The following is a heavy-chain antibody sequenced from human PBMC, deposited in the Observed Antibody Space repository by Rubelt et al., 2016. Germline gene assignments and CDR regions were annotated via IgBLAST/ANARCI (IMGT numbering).Heavy chain of an antibody. Sequence: QVHLVQSGAEVKKPGASVKVSCKASGYTFTNNSIHWVRQAPGQRLECMGWSNGGNGDIKYSQEFQGRVSITRDTAASTAYMVLRNLRSDDTAVYYCASDPYSRRSNRNEVFGVWGQGTVVIVSS. V-gene: IGHV1-3*02. D-gene: IGHD1-26*01. CDR1: GYTFTNNS. J-gene: IGHJ3*01. CDR2: SNGGNGDI. CDR3: ASDPYSRRSNRNEVFGV.